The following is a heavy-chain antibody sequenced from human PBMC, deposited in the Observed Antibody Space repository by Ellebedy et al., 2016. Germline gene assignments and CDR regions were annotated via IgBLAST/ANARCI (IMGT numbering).Heavy chain of an antibody. CDR1: GGSISSSSYY. CDR2: IYYSGST. Sequence: SETLSLTXTVSGGSISSSSYYWGWIRQPPGKGLEWIGSIYYSGSTYYNPSLKSRVTISVDTSKNQFSLKLSSVTAADTAVYYCARQTSITMIVVVIFDAFDIWGQGTMVTVSS. D-gene: IGHD3-22*01. J-gene: IGHJ3*02. V-gene: IGHV4-39*01. CDR3: ARQTSITMIVVVIFDAFDI.